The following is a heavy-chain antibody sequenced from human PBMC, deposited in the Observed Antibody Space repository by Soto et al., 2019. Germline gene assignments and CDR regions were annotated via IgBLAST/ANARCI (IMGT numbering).Heavy chain of an antibody. CDR1: GGSFSGYY. V-gene: IGHV4-34*01. CDR2: INHSGST. Sequence: NPSETLSLTCAVYGGSFSGYYWSWIRQPPGKGLEWIGEINHSGSTNYNPSLKSRVTISVDTSKNQFSLKLSSVTAADTAVYYCASKSDTALDYWGRGTLVTVSS. D-gene: IGHD5-18*01. CDR3: ASKSDTALDY. J-gene: IGHJ4*02.